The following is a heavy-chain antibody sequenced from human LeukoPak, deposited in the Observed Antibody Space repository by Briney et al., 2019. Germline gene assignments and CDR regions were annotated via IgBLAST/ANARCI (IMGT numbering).Heavy chain of an antibody. D-gene: IGHD2-21*01. CDR2: ISHGSTRI. V-gene: IGHV3-48*01. J-gene: IGHJ5*02. Sequence: GGSLRLSCAASGFTFSSYSMNWVRQAPGKGLEWVSYISHGSTRIFYADSVEGRFTLSRDDAKNSLYLQMNSLRAEDTAVYYCARDLSCGVDCYPPGLHYWFDPGGQGSLVTVSS. CDR3: ARDLSCGVDCYPPGLHYWFDP. CDR1: GFTFSSYS.